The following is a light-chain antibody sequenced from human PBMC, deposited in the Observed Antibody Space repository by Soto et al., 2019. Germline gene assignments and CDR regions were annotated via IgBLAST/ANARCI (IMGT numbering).Light chain of an antibody. CDR3: CSYAGSSTYV. J-gene: IGLJ1*01. V-gene: IGLV2-23*02. Sequence: QTVVTQPASVSGSPGQSITISCTGTSSDVGSYNLVSWYQQHPGKAPKLMIYEVSKRPSGVSNRFSGSKSGNTASLTISGLQAEDEADYYCCSYAGSSTYVFGTVTKLTVL. CDR2: EVS. CDR1: SSDVGSYNL.